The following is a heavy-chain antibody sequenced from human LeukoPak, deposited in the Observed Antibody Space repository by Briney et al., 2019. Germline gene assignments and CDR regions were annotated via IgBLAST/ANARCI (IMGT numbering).Heavy chain of an antibody. Sequence: SETLSLTCTVSGGSISSYYWSWIRQPPGKGLEWIGYIYYSWSTNYNPSLKSRVTISVDTSKNQFSLKLSSVTAADTAVYYCARPGHYDFWSGYYWAYWGQGTLVTVSS. V-gene: IGHV4-59*08. CDR2: IYYSWST. J-gene: IGHJ4*02. D-gene: IGHD3-3*01. CDR3: ARPGHYDFWSGYYWAY. CDR1: GGSISSYY.